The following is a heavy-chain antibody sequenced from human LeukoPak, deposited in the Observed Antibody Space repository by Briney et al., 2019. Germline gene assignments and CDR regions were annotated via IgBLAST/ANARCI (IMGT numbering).Heavy chain of an antibody. V-gene: IGHV3-23*01. CDR1: GFTFSTFA. J-gene: IGHJ4*02. CDR3: AKDARTSQTIFGVVNPFDY. Sequence: GGSLRLSCEASGFTFSTFAMIWVRQPPGKGLEWVSAISGSGGSTYYADSVKGRFTISRDNSKNTLYLQMNSLRAEDTAVYYCAKDARTSQTIFGVVNPFDYWGQGTLVTVSS. D-gene: IGHD3-3*01. CDR2: ISGSGGST.